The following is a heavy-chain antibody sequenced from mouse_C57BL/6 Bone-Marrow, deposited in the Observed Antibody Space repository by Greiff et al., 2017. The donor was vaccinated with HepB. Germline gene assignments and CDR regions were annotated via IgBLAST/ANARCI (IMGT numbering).Heavy chain of an antibody. V-gene: IGHV1-53*01. D-gene: IGHD4-1*01. Sequence: VQLQQPGTELVKPGASVKLSCKASGYTFTSYWMHWVKQRPGQGLEWIGNINPSNGGTNYNEKFKSKATLTVDKSSSTAYMQLSNLTSEDSAVYFCARGGTGTWYFDVWGTGTTVTVSS. CDR1: GYTFTSYW. J-gene: IGHJ1*03. CDR3: ARGGTGTWYFDV. CDR2: INPSNGGT.